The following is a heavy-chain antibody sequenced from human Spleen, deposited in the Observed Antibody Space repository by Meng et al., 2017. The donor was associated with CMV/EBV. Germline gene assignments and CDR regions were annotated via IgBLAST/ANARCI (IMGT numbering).Heavy chain of an antibody. D-gene: IGHD2-2*02. V-gene: IGHV3-73*01. Sequence: MHWVRQASGKGLEWVGRIRSKADNYATAHAASVKGRFTISRDDSKNTAYLQMNSLKTEDTAVYYCTRRCNTGSCYNEVAAFDIWGQGTVVTVSS. CDR3: TRRCNTGSCYNEVAAFDI. J-gene: IGHJ3*02. CDR2: IRSKADNYAT.